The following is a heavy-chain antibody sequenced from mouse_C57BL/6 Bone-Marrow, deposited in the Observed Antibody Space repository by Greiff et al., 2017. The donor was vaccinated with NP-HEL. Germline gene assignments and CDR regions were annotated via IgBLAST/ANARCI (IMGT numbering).Heavy chain of an antibody. J-gene: IGHJ1*03. Sequence: QVQLQQSGPELVKPGASVKISCKASGYAFSSSWMNWVKQRPGKGLEWIGRIYPGDGDTNYNGKFKGKATLTADKSSSTAYMQLSSLTSEDSAVYFCARGTTTVVKYFDVWGTGTTVTVSS. CDR2: IYPGDGDT. CDR3: ARGTTTVVKYFDV. V-gene: IGHV1-82*01. CDR1: GYAFSSSW. D-gene: IGHD1-1*01.